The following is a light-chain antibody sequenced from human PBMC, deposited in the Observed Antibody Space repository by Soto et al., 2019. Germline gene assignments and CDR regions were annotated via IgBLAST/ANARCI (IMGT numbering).Light chain of an antibody. V-gene: IGKV3-15*01. CDR1: QSVSSN. CDR2: GAS. J-gene: IGKJ5*01. Sequence: EIVMTQSPATLSVSPGERATLSCRAIQSVSSNLAWYQQKPGQAPRLLIYGASTRATDVPARFSGSGSGAEFTLTISSVEPEDFALYYCQQYGNWPPAITFGQGTRLEIK. CDR3: QQYGNWPPAIT.